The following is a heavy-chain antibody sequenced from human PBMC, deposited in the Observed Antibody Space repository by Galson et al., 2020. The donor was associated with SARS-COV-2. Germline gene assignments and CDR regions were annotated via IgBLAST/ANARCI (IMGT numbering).Heavy chain of an antibody. D-gene: IGHD1-1*01. CDR1: GGSINSYY. CDR3: ARERTALDY. Sequence: SETLSLTCTVSGGSINSYYLSWIRQPPGKGLEWIGYINYSGIANYNPSLKIRVTISVDTSKNQFSLKLSSVTGADTAVYYCARERTALDYGGQGTLVTVSS. CDR2: INYSGIA. V-gene: IGHV4-59*01. J-gene: IGHJ4*02.